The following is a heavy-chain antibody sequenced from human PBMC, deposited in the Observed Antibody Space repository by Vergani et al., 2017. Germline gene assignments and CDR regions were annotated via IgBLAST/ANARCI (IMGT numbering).Heavy chain of an antibody. D-gene: IGHD1-1*01. Sequence: EVELVQSGPEMRKPGESLKISCKGSEYSFGNYWIGWVRQMPGKGLEWMGIIYPADSDTRYSPFFQGQVTISTDKSISTAFLQWDSLKASDTALYCCARHTTYTDSWGQGTLVTVSS. CDR1: EYSFGNYW. CDR3: ARHTTYTDS. J-gene: IGHJ4*02. V-gene: IGHV5-51*01. CDR2: IYPADSDT.